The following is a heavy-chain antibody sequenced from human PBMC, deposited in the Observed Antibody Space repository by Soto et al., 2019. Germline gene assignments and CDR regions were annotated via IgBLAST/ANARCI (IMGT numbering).Heavy chain of an antibody. Sequence: SETLSLTCAVSGDSITSRNWCSWVRQAPGKGLEWIGEIYHSGASTYNPSLKSRTTMSVDPSNNHFSLKLTSVTAADTAVYFCVRDLGTGTDYWGRGTLVTVSS. CDR1: GDSITSRNW. V-gene: IGHV4-4*02. CDR3: VRDLGTGTDY. CDR2: IYHSGAS. D-gene: IGHD1-1*01. J-gene: IGHJ4*02.